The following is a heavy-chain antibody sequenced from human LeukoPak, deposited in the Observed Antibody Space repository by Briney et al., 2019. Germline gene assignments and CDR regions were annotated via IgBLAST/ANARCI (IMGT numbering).Heavy chain of an antibody. D-gene: IGHD2-15*01. V-gene: IGHV4-39*01. CDR3: ASAAQTLGHCSGGSCYSSRPFDY. CDR2: IYYSGST. Sequence: SETLSLTCTVSGGSISSSSYYWGWIRQPPGKGLEWIGSIYYSGSTYYNPSLKSRVTISVDTSKNQFSLKLSSVTAADTAVYYCASAAQTLGHCSGGSCYSSRPFDYWGQGTLVTVSS. J-gene: IGHJ4*02. CDR1: GGSISSSSYY.